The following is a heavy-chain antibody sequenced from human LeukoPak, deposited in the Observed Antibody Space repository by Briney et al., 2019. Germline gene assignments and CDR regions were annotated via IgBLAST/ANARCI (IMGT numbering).Heavy chain of an antibody. D-gene: IGHD5-12*01. V-gene: IGHV4-59*01. J-gene: IGHJ4*02. CDR1: GGSISSYY. Sequence: SETLSHTCTVSGGSISSYYWSWIRQPPGKGLEWIGYIYYSGSTNYNPSLKSRVTISVDTSKNQFSLKLSSVTAADTAVYYCARESGYDRDFDYWGQGTLVTVSS. CDR2: IYYSGST. CDR3: ARESGYDRDFDY.